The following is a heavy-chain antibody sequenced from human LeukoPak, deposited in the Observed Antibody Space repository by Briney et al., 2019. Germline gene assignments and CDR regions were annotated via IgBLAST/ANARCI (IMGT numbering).Heavy chain of an antibody. J-gene: IGHJ5*02. V-gene: IGHV1-18*01. D-gene: IGHD2-2*01. CDR3: ARDGEDIVVVPAAMSTYNWFDP. Sequence: ASVKVSCKASGYTFTSYGISWVRQAPGQGLEWMGWISAYNANTNYAQKLQGRVTMTTDTSTSTAYMELRSLRSDDTAVYYCARDGEDIVVVPAAMSTYNWFDPWGQGTLVTVSS. CDR1: GYTFTSYG. CDR2: ISAYNANT.